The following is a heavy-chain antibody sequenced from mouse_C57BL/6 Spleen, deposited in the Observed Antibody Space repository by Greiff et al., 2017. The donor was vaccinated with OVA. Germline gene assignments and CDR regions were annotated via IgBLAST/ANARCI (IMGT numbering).Heavy chain of an antibody. CDR3: ARDREWAMDY. V-gene: IGHV5-16*01. CDR2: INYDGSST. Sequence: EVQLVESEGGLVQPGSSMKLSCTASGFTFSDYYMAWVRQVPEKGLEWVANINYDGSSTYYLASLKSRFIISRDNAKHILYLQMSSLKSEDTATYYCARDREWAMDYWGQGTSVTVSS. J-gene: IGHJ4*01. CDR1: GFTFSDYY. D-gene: IGHD3-1*01.